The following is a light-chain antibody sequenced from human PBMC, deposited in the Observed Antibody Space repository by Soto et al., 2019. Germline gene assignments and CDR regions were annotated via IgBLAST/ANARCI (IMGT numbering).Light chain of an antibody. CDR1: QSVSSW. J-gene: IGKJ1*01. CDR2: DVS. Sequence: ISRRASQSVSSWLAWYQQKPGKAPKLLIYDVSSLESGVPSRFSGRRSGTEVTVMMSRQSSCDFVPYYGEPHKTAWTLGEGTKVDI. CDR3: EPHKTAWT. V-gene: IGKV1-5*01.